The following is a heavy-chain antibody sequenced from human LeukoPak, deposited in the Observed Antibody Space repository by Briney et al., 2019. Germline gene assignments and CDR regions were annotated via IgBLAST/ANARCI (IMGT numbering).Heavy chain of an antibody. CDR1: GFTFSSYS. CDR2: ISSSSSTI. Sequence: GGSLRLSRAASGFTFSSYSMNWVRQAPGKGLEWVSYISSSSSTIYYADSVKGRFTISRGNAKNSLYLQMNSLRDEDTAVYYCAKYGSGTYYNGLYWGQGTLVTVSS. CDR3: AKYGSGTYYNGLY. J-gene: IGHJ4*02. D-gene: IGHD3-10*01. V-gene: IGHV3-48*02.